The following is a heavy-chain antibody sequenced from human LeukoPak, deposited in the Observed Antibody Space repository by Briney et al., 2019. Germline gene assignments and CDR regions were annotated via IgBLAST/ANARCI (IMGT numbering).Heavy chain of an antibody. D-gene: IGHD3-22*01. J-gene: IGHJ3*02. Sequence: GESLKISCKGGGYTFTNYWIVWVRQMPGKGLEWMGVIYPDDSETKYSPSFQGQVTISVDKTISTAYLQWSSLKASDTAMYYCARLLYYYDSSGYYDAFDMWGQGTMVTVSS. CDR1: GYTFTNYW. CDR2: IYPDDSET. CDR3: ARLLYYYDSSGYYDAFDM. V-gene: IGHV5-51*01.